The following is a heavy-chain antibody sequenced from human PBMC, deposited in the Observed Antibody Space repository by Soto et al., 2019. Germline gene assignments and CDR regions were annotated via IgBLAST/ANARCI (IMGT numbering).Heavy chain of an antibody. Sequence: GESLKISCQASGYSFSSSWIGWVRQMPGKGLEWMGIIDPNDSQTIYSPSFQGQVTISADKSIDTAYLQWSSLKTSDTAMYYCARHAGNSWKGDYLDYWGQGALVTVSS. D-gene: IGHD6-13*01. CDR2: IDPNDSQT. CDR1: GYSFSSSW. J-gene: IGHJ4*02. CDR3: ARHAGNSWKGDYLDY. V-gene: IGHV5-51*01.